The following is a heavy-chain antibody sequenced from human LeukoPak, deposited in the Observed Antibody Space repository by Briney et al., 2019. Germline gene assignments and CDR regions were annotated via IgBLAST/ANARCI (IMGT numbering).Heavy chain of an antibody. V-gene: IGHV4-59*01. CDR1: GGSISSYY. CDR3: ARGRNRNYYKSNYYYMDV. Sequence: SETLSLTCTVSGGSISSYYWNWIRQPPGKGLEWIGYIYYSGTTNYNPSLKSRVTISVDTSENQFSLKLSSMTAADTAVYYCARGRNRNYYKSNYYYMDVWGKGTTVTVSS. D-gene: IGHD1-7*01. J-gene: IGHJ6*03. CDR2: IYYSGTT.